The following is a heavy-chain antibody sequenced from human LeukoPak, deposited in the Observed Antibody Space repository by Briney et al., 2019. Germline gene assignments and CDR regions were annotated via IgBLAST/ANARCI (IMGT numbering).Heavy chain of an antibody. Sequence: SETLSLTCAVYGGSFSGYYWSWIRQPPGKGLEWIGEINHSGSTNYNPSLKSRVTISVDTSKNQFSLKLSSVTAADTAVYYCAGYSSSSLYWYFDLWGRGTLVTVSS. CDR2: INHSGST. D-gene: IGHD6-6*01. V-gene: IGHV4-34*01. J-gene: IGHJ2*01. CDR1: GGSFSGYY. CDR3: AGYSSSSLYWYFDL.